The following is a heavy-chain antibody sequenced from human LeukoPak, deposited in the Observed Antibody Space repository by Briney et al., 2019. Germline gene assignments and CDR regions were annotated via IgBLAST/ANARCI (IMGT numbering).Heavy chain of an antibody. V-gene: IGHV4-39*07. Sequence: SETLSLTCTVSGGSISSYYWSWIRQPPGKGLEWIGSIYYSGSTYYNPSLKSRVTISVDTSKNQFSLKLSSVTAADTAVYYCARPSYLLANDYGDYSTTDDAFDIWGQGTMVTVSS. CDR2: IYYSGST. D-gene: IGHD4-17*01. CDR3: ARPSYLLANDYGDYSTTDDAFDI. J-gene: IGHJ3*02. CDR1: GGSISSYY.